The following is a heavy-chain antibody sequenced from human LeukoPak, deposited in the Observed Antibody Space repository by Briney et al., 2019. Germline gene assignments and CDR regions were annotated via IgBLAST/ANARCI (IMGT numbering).Heavy chain of an antibody. V-gene: IGHV3-48*04. CDR3: ARGGSYGDFDY. CDR2: ISSSSSTI. Sequence: PGGSLRLSCAASGFTFSSYSMNWVRQAPGKGLEWVSYISSSSSTIYYADSVKGRFTISRDNAKNSLYLQMNSLRAEDTAVYYCARGGSYGDFDYWGQGTLVTVSS. CDR1: GFTFSSYS. D-gene: IGHD1-26*01. J-gene: IGHJ4*02.